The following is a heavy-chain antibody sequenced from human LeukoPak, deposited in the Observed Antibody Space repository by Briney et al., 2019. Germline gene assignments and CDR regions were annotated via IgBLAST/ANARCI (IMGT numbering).Heavy chain of an antibody. CDR3: ARDTDTVTTILDY. CDR2: VNSDGSST. CDR1: GFTFSSYW. V-gene: IGHV3-74*01. Sequence: GRTLRLSCAASGFTFSSYWMHWVRQAPGKGLVWVSRVNSDGSSTSYADSVKGRFTISRDNAKNTLYLQMNSLRAEDTAVYYCARDTDTVTTILDYWGQGTLVTVSS. J-gene: IGHJ4*02. D-gene: IGHD4-17*01.